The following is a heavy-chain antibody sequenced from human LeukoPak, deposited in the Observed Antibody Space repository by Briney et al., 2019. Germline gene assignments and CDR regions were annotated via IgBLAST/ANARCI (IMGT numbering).Heavy chain of an antibody. CDR2: IWHDGSIK. V-gene: IGHV3-33*03. CDR1: GFTFSNYG. J-gene: IGHJ4*02. Sequence: GRSLRLSCAASGFTFSNYGMHWVRQTPGKGLDWVGVIWHDGSIKYYADSVRGRFTISRDNSMNTVYLQMNSLRAEDTAVYYCAKVRQFTAATGTGLDYWGQGTLVTVSS. D-gene: IGHD6-13*01. CDR3: AKVRQFTAATGTGLDY.